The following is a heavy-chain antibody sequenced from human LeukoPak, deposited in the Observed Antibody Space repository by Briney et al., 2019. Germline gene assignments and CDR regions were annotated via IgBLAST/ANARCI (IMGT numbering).Heavy chain of an antibody. CDR1: GFTFSSYG. CDR2: IRYDGSNK. CDR3: AKGADGIFPYYFDY. V-gene: IGHV3-30*02. J-gene: IGHJ4*02. D-gene: IGHD2-15*01. Sequence: GGSLRLSCAAAGFTFSSYGMHWVRQAPRKGLEWVAFIRYDGSNKYYADSVKGRFTISRDNSKNTLYLQMNSLRAEDTAVYYCAKGADGIFPYYFDYWGQGTLVTVSS.